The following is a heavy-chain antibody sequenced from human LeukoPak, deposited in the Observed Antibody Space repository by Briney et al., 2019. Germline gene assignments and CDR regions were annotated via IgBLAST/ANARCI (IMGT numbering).Heavy chain of an antibody. CDR3: ARDSVLRGGFDY. Sequence: SGTLSLTCAVSGGSISSNNWWGWVRQPPGKGLEWIGYIYYNENSSYNPSLKSRLTISIDTSKNQFSLKLSSVTAADTAVYYCARDSVLRGGFDYWGQGTLVTVSS. D-gene: IGHD2/OR15-2a*01. CDR1: GGSISSNNW. V-gene: IGHV4-4*02. J-gene: IGHJ4*02. CDR2: IYYNENS.